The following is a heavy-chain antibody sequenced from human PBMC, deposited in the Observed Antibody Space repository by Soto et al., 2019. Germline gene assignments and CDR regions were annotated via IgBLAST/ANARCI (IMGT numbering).Heavy chain of an antibody. J-gene: IGHJ4*02. CDR2: INHSGST. V-gene: IGHV4-34*09. CDR3: ARSSGYYRNFDY. CDR1: GGSFCGYY. Sequence: SETLSLTCAVCGGSFCGYYWSWIRQHPGKGLEWIGDINHSGSTNYNPSLKSRVTISVDTSKNQFSLKLSSVTAADTAVYYCARSSGYYRNFDYWGQGTLVTVSS. D-gene: IGHD3-22*01.